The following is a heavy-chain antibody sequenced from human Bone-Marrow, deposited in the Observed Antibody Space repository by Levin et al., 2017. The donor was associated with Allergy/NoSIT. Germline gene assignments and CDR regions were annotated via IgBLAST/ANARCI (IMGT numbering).Heavy chain of an antibody. CDR2: ITTSGSTI. J-gene: IGHJ6*02. CDR3: ARDTAMVTYDYGMDV. V-gene: IGHV3-11*01. D-gene: IGHD5-18*01. CDR1: GFTFSDYH. Sequence: GESLKISCAASGFTFSDYHMNWIRQAPGKGLEWVSYITTSGSTIYYADSVKGRFTISRDDAKNSLYLQMNSLRVEDTALYYCARDTAMVTYDYGMDVWGQGTTVTVSS.